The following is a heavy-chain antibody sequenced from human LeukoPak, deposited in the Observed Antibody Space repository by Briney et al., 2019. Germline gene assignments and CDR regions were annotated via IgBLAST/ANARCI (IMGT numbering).Heavy chain of an antibody. CDR2: INYSVST. CDR1: GGSLTRYH. V-gene: IGHV4-59*08. J-gene: IGHJ3*02. CDR3: ARRGVGATTWDAFDI. D-gene: IGHD1-26*01. Sequence: SETLSLTCTVSGGSLTRYHWGWIRQPPGKGLEWIGYINYSVSTNYSPSLESRVTISLDTSKNQFSLQLSSVTAADTAVYYCARRGVGATTWDAFDIWGQGTLVTVSS.